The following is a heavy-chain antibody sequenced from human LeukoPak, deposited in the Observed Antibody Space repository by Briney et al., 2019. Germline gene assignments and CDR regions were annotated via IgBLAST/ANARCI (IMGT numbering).Heavy chain of an antibody. CDR1: GYTFTSYD. V-gene: IGHV1-8*02. CDR3: AREPYYDILTGQTETLDY. D-gene: IGHD3-9*01. J-gene: IGHJ4*02. CDR2: MNPNSGNT. Sequence: GASVKVSCKASGYTFTSYDINWVRQATGQGLEWMGWMNPNSGNTGYAQKFQGRVTMTRDMSTSTVYMELSSLRSEDTAVYYCAREPYYDILTGQTETLDYWGQGTLVTVSS.